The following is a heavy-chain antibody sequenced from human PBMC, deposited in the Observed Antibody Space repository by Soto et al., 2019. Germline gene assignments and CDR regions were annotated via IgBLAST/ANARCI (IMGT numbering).Heavy chain of an antibody. CDR3: GRRPKAMVVANF. Sequence: QVRLQQWGAGLLKPSETLSLICAVSGGSFSDDYWSWIRQSPGKGLEWMGEINHSGDTKYNPSLKSRVTMSVDTSKNQISLNAKSVTAADTAVYYCGRRPKAMVVANFWGQGTLVTVSS. CDR2: INHSGDT. CDR1: GGSFSDDY. J-gene: IGHJ4*02. V-gene: IGHV4-34*01. D-gene: IGHD2-21*01.